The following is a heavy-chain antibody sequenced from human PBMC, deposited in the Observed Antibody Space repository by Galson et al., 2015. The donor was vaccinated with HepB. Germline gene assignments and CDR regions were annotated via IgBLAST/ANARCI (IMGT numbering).Heavy chain of an antibody. Sequence: PRLSCAASGFVFGDYAMDWVRQAPGKGLAWVSGISWNSGNIGYADSVKGRFTISRDNAKNSLYLQMNSLRPEDTALYYCAKGLTYYYYGVDVWGQGTTVTVSS. CDR3: AKGLTYYYYGVDV. V-gene: IGHV3-9*01. D-gene: IGHD3-22*01. J-gene: IGHJ6*02. CDR2: ISWNSGNI. CDR1: GFVFGDYA.